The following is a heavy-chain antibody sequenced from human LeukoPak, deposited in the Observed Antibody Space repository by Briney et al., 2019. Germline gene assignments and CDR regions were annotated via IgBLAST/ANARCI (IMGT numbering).Heavy chain of an antibody. CDR3: ARPQCSSTSCYVNYYGMDV. CDR2: ISYDGSNK. V-gene: IGHV3-30-3*01. D-gene: IGHD2-2*01. CDR1: GFTFSNSW. Sequence: GGSLRLSCAASGFTFSNSWMSWVRQAPGKGLEWVAVISYDGSNKYYADSVKGRFTISRDNSKNTLYLQMNSLRAEDTAVYYCARPQCSSTSCYVNYYGMDVWGQGTTVTVSS. J-gene: IGHJ6*02.